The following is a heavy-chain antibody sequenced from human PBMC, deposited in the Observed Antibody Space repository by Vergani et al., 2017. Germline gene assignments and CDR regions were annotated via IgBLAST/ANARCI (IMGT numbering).Heavy chain of an antibody. D-gene: IGHD3-9*01. CDR1: GFTFDDYG. V-gene: IGHV3-20*04. CDR2: INLNGGST. Sequence: EVQLVESGGGVVRPGGSLRLSCAASGFTFDDYGMSRVRQAPGKGLEWVSVINLNGGSTGYADSVKGRFTISRDNAKNSLYLQMNSLRAEDTAVYYCAKDPLYDILTGYQEYYFDYWGQGTLVTVSS. CDR3: AKDPLYDILTGYQEYYFDY. J-gene: IGHJ4*02.